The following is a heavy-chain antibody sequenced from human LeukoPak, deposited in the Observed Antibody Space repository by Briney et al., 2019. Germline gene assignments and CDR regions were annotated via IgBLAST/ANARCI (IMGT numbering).Heavy chain of an antibody. CDR1: GGSISTFH. Sequence: PSETLSLTCTVSGGSISTFHWSWIRQPPGRGLEWIAFNHNTGSTNYNPSLNSRVTISVDTSKNQFSLKVRSVTTADTAVYYCARLPKYDDYSYGLIDFWGRGTLVTVSS. V-gene: IGHV4-59*01. CDR2: NHNTGST. CDR3: ARLPKYDDYSYGLIDF. D-gene: IGHD5-18*01. J-gene: IGHJ4*02.